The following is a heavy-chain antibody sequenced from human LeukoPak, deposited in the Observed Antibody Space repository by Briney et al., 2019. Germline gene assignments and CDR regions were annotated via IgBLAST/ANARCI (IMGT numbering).Heavy chain of an antibody. J-gene: IGHJ4*02. CDR1: GFTFSSYS. D-gene: IGHD2-2*01. V-gene: IGHV3-21*01. CDR2: ISSSSSYI. Sequence: GGSLRLSCAASGFTFSSYSMNWVRQAPGKGLEWVSSISSSSSYIYYADSVKGRFTISRDNAKNSLYLQMNSLRAEDTAVYYCAIEPYCSSTSCSGGYWGQGTLVTVSS. CDR3: AIEPYCSSTSCSGGY.